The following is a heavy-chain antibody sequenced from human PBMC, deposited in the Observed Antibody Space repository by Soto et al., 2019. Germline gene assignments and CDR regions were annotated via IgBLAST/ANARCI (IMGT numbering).Heavy chain of an antibody. CDR3: VKDASLADLSPLNWFDP. D-gene: IGHD6-13*01. J-gene: IGHJ5*02. CDR1: GFTFNDYA. V-gene: IGHV3-9*01. Sequence: GGSLRLSCAASGFTFNDYAMYWIRQTPGKGLEWVSGINWNGGSINYADSVKGRFTISRDNAKNSLYLQMNSLRTEDTALYYCVKDASLADLSPLNWFDPWGQGTLVTVSS. CDR2: INWNGGSI.